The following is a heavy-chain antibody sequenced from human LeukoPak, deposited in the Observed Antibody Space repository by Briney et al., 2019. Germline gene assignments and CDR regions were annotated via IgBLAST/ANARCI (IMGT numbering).Heavy chain of an antibody. V-gene: IGHV4-59*01. CDR2: IYYSGST. Sequence: SETLSLTCTVSGGSISSYYWSWIRQPPGKGLEWIGYIYYSGSTNYNPSLKSRVTISVDTSKNQFSLKLSSVTAADTAVYYCARVGYDSSGYYLGFDYWGQGTLVTVSS. CDR1: GGSISSYY. D-gene: IGHD3-22*01. CDR3: ARVGYDSSGYYLGFDY. J-gene: IGHJ4*02.